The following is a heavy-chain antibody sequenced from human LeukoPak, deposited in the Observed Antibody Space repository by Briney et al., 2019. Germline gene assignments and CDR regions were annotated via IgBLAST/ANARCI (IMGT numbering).Heavy chain of an antibody. V-gene: IGHV3-48*03. CDR3: ARGITMVRGVITPFDY. D-gene: IGHD3-10*01. CDR1: GFTFSSYE. J-gene: IGHJ4*02. Sequence: GGSLRLSCAASGFTFSSYEMNWVRQAPGKGLEWVSYISSSGSTIYYADSVKGRFTISRVNAKNSLYLQMNSLRAEDTAVYYCARGITMVRGVITPFDYWGQGTLVTVSS. CDR2: ISSSGSTI.